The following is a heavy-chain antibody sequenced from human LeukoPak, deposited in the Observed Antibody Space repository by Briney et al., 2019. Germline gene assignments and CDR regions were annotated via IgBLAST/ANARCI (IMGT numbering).Heavy chain of an antibody. Sequence: VGSLRLSCAASGFTFSSYEMNWVRQAPGKGLEWVSRINSDGSTINSADYVKGRITISRDNAKNPLFLQMNSLRAEDTAVFYCVRDERDGEVGAPFDYWGQGTLVTVSS. CDR2: INSDGSTI. D-gene: IGHD1-26*01. CDR1: GFTFSSYE. J-gene: IGHJ4*02. V-gene: IGHV3-74*01. CDR3: VRDERDGEVGAPFDY.